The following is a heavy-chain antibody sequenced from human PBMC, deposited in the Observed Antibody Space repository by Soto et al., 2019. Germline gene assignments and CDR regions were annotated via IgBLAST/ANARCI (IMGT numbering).Heavy chain of an antibody. V-gene: IGHV4-34*01. J-gene: IGHJ3*02. D-gene: IGHD3-16*02. CDR2: INHSGST. CDR1: GVSFSGYY. CDR3: ARARYYDYIWGSYRKPDDAFDI. Sequence: SETLSLTCAVYGVSFSGYYWSWIRQPPGKGLEWIGEINHSGSTNYNPSLKSRVTISVDTSKNQFSLKLSSVTAADTAVYYCARARYYDYIWGSYRKPDDAFDIWGQGTMVTVSS.